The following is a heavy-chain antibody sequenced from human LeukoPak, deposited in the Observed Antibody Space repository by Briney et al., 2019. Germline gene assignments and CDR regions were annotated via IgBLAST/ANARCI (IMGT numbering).Heavy chain of an antibody. CDR2: IIPIFGTA. V-gene: IGHV1-69*13. Sequence: APVKVSCKASGGTFSNSVIHWVRQAPGQGLEWMGGIIPIFGTADYAQRFQGRVTITADESTSTAYMELSSLRSEDTAVYYCARGFREGSSGWYNDAFDIWGQGTMVTVSS. CDR1: GGTFSNSV. J-gene: IGHJ3*02. D-gene: IGHD6-19*01. CDR3: ARGFREGSSGWYNDAFDI.